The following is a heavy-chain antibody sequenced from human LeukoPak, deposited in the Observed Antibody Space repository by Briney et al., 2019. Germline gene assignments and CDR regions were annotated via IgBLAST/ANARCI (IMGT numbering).Heavy chain of an antibody. CDR3: ARGLQYQLLKALGPYSMVV. V-gene: IGHV1-69*05. CDR2: IIPISGTA. Sequence: AAVTVSCKASGGTFSSDVIGWGRQAPGEGGEGRGGIIPISGTANYAQRVQGGVTITTEKTTRTAYLEMSRLGEDDTALYYCARGLQYQLLKALGPYSMVVWGEGTPVTVSS. J-gene: IGHJ6*03. CDR1: GGTFSSDV. D-gene: IGHD2-2*01.